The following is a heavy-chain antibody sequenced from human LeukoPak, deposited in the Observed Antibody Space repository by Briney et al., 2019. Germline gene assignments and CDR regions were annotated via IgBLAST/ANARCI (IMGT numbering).Heavy chain of an antibody. J-gene: IGHJ4*02. D-gene: IGHD4-17*01. Sequence: ASVKVSCKASGGTFSSYAISWVRQAPGQGLEWMGRIIPILGIANYAQKFQGRVTITADKSTSTAYMELSSLRSEDTAVYYCARPYNDYGDYDAFDYWGQGTLVTVSP. CDR2: IIPILGIA. V-gene: IGHV1-69*04. CDR3: ARPYNDYGDYDAFDY. CDR1: GGTFSSYA.